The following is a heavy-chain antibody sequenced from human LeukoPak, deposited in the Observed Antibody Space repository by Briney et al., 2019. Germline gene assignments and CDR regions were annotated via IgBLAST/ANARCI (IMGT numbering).Heavy chain of an antibody. V-gene: IGHV3-23*01. J-gene: IGHJ4*02. CDR2: ISGSGGST. CDR3: AKRLNNYGSGRGDY. Sequence: AGGSLRLSCAASGFTFSSYGMNWVRQAPGKGLEWVSAISGSGGSTYYADSVKGRFTISRDNSKNTLYLQMNSLRAEDTAVYYCAKRLNNYGSGRGDYWGQGTLVTVSS. CDR1: GFTFSSYG. D-gene: IGHD3-10*01.